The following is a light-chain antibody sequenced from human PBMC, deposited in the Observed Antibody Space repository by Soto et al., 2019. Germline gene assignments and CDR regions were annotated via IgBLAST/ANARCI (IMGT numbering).Light chain of an antibody. J-gene: IGLJ2*01. CDR3: AAWDDSLNGVL. CDR1: SSDVGGYNY. CDR2: DVS. Sequence: QSALTQPRSVSGSPGQSVTISCTGTSSDVGGYNYVSWYQQHPGKAPKLMIYDVSKRPSGVPDRFSGSKSGTSASLAISGLQSEDEADYYCAAWDDSLNGVLFGGGTKLTVL. V-gene: IGLV2-11*01.